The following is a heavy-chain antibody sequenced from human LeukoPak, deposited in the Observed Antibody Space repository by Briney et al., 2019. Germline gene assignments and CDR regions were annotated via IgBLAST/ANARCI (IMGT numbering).Heavy chain of an antibody. D-gene: IGHD2-15*01. CDR1: GGSFSSSSYY. CDR3: ATSATWT. V-gene: IGHV4-39*01. J-gene: IGHJ5*02. CDR2: IYYSGST. Sequence: PAETLSLTCTVSGGSFSSSSYYWGWIRQPPGKGLEWIGSIYYSGSTYYNPSLKSRVTLSVDTSKNQFSLQLSSVPAADTAVYYCATSATWTWGQGTLVTVSS.